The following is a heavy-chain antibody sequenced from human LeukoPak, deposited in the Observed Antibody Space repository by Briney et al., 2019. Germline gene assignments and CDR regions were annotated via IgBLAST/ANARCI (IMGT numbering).Heavy chain of an antibody. CDR2: IYTSGST. J-gene: IGHJ4*02. CDR1: GGSISSYY. V-gene: IGHV4-4*07. D-gene: IGHD6-6*01. CDR3: ARIPYSSSPFDY. Sequence: SQTLSLTCTVSGGSISSYYWSWIRQPAGKGLEWIGRIYTSGSTNYNPSLKSRVTMSVDTSKNQLSLKLSSVTAADTAVYYCARIPYSSSPFDYWGQGTLVTVSS.